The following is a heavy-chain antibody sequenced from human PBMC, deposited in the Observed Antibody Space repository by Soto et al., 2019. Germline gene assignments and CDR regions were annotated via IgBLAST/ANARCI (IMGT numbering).Heavy chain of an antibody. V-gene: IGHV4-31*03. Sequence: QVQLQESGPRLVKPSQTLSLTCTVSGGSISSGSFYWTWIRQHPGKGLEWIGYIYYSGSTYSNPSLKSRVSIFVDTSENQFSLKLSSVTAADTAVYYCAREWSSSSRRGGVDVW. CDR3: AREWSSSSRRGGVDV. D-gene: IGHD6-6*01. CDR2: IYYSGST. CDR1: GGSISSGSFY. J-gene: IGHJ6*01.